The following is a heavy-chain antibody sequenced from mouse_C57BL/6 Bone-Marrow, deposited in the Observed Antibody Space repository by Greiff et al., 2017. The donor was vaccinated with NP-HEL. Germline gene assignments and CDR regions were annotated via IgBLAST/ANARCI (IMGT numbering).Heavy chain of an antibody. Sequence: EVQLVESGEGLVKPGGSLKLSCAASGFTFSSYAMSWVRQTPEKRLEWVAYISSGGDYIYYADTVKGRFTISSDNARNTPYLQMSSLKSEDTAMYYCTRDGYFPYAMDYWGQGTSVTVSS. CDR3: TRDGYFPYAMDY. CDR1: GFTFSSYA. CDR2: ISSGGDYI. V-gene: IGHV5-9-1*02. J-gene: IGHJ4*01. D-gene: IGHD2-3*01.